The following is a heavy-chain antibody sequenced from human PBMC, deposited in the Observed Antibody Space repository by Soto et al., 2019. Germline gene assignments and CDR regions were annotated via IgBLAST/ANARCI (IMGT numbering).Heavy chain of an antibody. CDR1: GFTFGNFW. CDR2: INGDGSSS. CDR3: AKDFKLGQVSYFAMDV. J-gene: IGHJ6*02. V-gene: IGHV3-74*03. Sequence: EVQLVESGGGLVQPGGSLRLSCAASGFTFGNFWMHWVRQTPGEGLVWVSRINGDGSSSTHADFVKGRFIISRDNAKNTVYLQMNGLRAEDTGVYYCAKDFKLGQVSYFAMDVWGQGTPVTVSS. D-gene: IGHD7-27*01.